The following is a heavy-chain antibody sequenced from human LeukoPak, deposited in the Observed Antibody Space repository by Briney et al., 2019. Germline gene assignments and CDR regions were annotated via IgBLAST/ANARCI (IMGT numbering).Heavy chain of an antibody. V-gene: IGHV1-2*02. CDR1: GYTFIGYY. CDR3: ARPGGRRGYSGSDFDS. CDR2: NNPNSGGT. Sequence: ASVKVSCKTSGYTFIGYYMHWVRQAPGQGLEWMGWNNPNSGGTNFAQKFQGRVTMTRDRSINTVYMELRRLTSDDRAVYYCARPGGRRGYSGSDFDSWGQGTLVTVSS. D-gene: IGHD5-12*01. J-gene: IGHJ4*02.